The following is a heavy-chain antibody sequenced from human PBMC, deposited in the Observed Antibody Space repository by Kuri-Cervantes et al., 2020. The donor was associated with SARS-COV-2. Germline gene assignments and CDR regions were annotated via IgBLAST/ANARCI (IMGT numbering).Heavy chain of an antibody. CDR1: GFTVSSDC. V-gene: IGHV3-66*01. D-gene: IGHD4-23*01. CDR3: ATLDGMDV. Sequence: GESLKISCAASGFTVSSDCMTWVRQVPGKGLEWVSTIYSGGKTYYADSVRGRFTVSRDDPKNTVYLQMNNLRAEDTALYYCATLDGMDVWGQGTTVTVSS. CDR2: IYSGGKT. J-gene: IGHJ6*02.